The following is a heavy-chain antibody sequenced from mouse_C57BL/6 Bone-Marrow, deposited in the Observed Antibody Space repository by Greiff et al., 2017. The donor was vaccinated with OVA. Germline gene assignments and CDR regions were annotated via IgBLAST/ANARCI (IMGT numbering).Heavy chain of an antibody. CDR2: ISYDGSN. CDR3: ARGPFITPMDY. J-gene: IGHJ4*01. D-gene: IGHD1-1*01. V-gene: IGHV3-6*01. CDR1: GYSITSGYY. Sequence: EVQRVESGPGLVKPSQSLSLTCSVTGYSITSGYYWNWIRQFPGNKLEWMGYISYDGSNNYNPSLKNRISITRDTSKNQFFLKLNSVTTEDTATYYCARGPFITPMDYWGQGTSVTVSS.